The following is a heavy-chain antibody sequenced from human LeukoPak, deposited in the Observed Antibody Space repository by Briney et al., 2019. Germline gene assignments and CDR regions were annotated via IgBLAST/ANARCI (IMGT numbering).Heavy chain of an antibody. CDR1: DGSIRNFY. V-gene: IGHV4-59*01. Sequence: SETLSLTCTVSDGSIRNFYWNWFRQPPGKRLEWIGLTLYGGRTDYNPSLESRVTISVDTSKSQFSLKLRSVTTTDTAVYYCARWGHFDTSGYFVVDYWGQGALVTVSS. CDR2: TLYGGRT. CDR3: ARWGHFDTSGYFVVDY. D-gene: IGHD3-22*01. J-gene: IGHJ4*02.